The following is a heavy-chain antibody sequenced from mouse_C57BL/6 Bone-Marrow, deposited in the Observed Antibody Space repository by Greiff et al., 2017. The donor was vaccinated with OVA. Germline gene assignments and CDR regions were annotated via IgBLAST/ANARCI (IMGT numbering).Heavy chain of an antibody. Sequence: VQLKQSGPVLVKPGASVKMSCKASGYTFTDYYMNWVKQSHGKSLEWIGVINPYNGGTSYNQKFKGKATLTVDKSSSTAYMELNSLTSEDSAVYYCVINYYGSSYWFAYWGQGTLVTVSA. CDR1: GYTFTDYY. V-gene: IGHV1-19*01. CDR2: INPYNGGT. CDR3: VINYYGSSYWFAY. J-gene: IGHJ3*01. D-gene: IGHD1-1*01.